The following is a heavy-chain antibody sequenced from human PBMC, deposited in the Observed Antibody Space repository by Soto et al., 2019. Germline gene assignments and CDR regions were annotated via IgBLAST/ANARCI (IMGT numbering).Heavy chain of an antibody. CDR1: GYSFTSYW. CDR3: ARLLGTTGTTSYYYYGMDV. CDR2: IDPSDSYT. J-gene: IGHJ6*02. D-gene: IGHD1-1*01. V-gene: IGHV5-10-1*01. Sequence: GESLKISCKGSGYSFTSYWISWVRQMPGKGLEWMGRIDPSDSYTNYSPSFQGHVTISADKSISTAYLQWSSLKASDTAMYYCARLLGTTGTTSYYYYGMDVWGQGTTVTVSS.